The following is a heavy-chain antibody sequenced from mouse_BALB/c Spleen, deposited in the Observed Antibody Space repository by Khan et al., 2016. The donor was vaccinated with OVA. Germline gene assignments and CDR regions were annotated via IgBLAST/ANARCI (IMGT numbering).Heavy chain of an antibody. CDR2: IWTGGST. CDR1: GFSLTSYG. Sequence: QIQLVQSGPGLVASSQSLSITCTVSGFSLTSYGVHWVRQPPGKGLEWLGVIWTGGSTNYNSALMSRLSISKDNSKSQVFLKMNSLQTDDTAMYYCARYYGNYGWYFDVWGAGTTVTVSS. CDR3: ARYYGNYGWYFDV. V-gene: IGHV2-9*02. J-gene: IGHJ1*01. D-gene: IGHD2-1*01.